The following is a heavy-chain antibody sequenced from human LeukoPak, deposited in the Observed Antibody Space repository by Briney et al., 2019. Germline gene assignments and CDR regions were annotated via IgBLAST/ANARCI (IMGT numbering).Heavy chain of an antibody. V-gene: IGHV3-21*01. J-gene: IGHJ1*01. Sequence: GGSLRLSCAASGLTLSGYTMTWVRRAPGKGLEWVSSISTTSNSIYYADSVKGRFTISRDNAKNSLYLQVNSLRVEDTAVYYCAREGKYCTGVLCYDEHWGQGTLVTVSS. D-gene: IGHD2-8*02. CDR1: GLTLSGYT. CDR3: AREGKYCTGVLCYDEH. CDR2: ISTTSNSI.